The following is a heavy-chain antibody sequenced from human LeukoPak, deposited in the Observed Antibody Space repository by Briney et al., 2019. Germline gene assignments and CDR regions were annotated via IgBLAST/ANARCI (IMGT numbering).Heavy chain of an antibody. D-gene: IGHD3-22*01. CDR3: ARTGRGDYDSSGPFDY. CDR2: IYPDDSDT. V-gene: IGHV5-51*01. J-gene: IGHJ4*02. CDR1: GYSFSNYW. Sequence: GESLKISCQGSGYSFSNYWIGWVRQLPGKGLEWMGIIYPDDSDTRDSPSFQGQVTISAEKSISTAYLQWSSLKASDSAMYYCARTGRGDYDSSGPFDYWGQGTLVTVSS.